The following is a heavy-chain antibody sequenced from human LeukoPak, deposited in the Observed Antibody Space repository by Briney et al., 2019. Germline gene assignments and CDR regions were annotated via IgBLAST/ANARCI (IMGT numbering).Heavy chain of an antibody. Sequence: GGSLRLSCAASGFTFSSYAMSWVRQAPGKGLEWVSAISGSGGSTYYADSVKGRFTISRDNSKNTLYLQMNSLRAEDTAVYYCAKDWTTFGGVRDAFDIWGQGTMVTVSS. J-gene: IGHJ3*02. V-gene: IGHV3-23*01. CDR1: GFTFSSYA. CDR3: AKDWTTFGGVRDAFDI. CDR2: ISGSGGST. D-gene: IGHD3-16*01.